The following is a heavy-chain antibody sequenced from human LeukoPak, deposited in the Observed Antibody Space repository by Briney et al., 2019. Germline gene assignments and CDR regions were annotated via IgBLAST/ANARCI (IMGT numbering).Heavy chain of an antibody. J-gene: IGHJ6*03. Sequence: GASVKVSCKASGYTFTSYYMHWVRQAPGQGLEWMGGIIPVFGTATYAQKFQGRVTIAADESTSTAYMELSSLRSENTAVYYCARGITSSSSYYYYYFMDVWGKGTTVTVSS. D-gene: IGHD6-6*01. CDR1: GYTFTSYY. CDR3: ARGITSSSSYYYYYFMDV. CDR2: IIPVFGTA. V-gene: IGHV1-69*13.